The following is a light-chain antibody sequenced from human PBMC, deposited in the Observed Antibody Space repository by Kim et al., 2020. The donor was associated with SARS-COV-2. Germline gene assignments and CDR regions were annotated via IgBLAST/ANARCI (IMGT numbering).Light chain of an antibody. CDR3: CSYAGSSTSYVV. Sequence: QSALTQPASVSGSPGQSITISCTGTSSDVGSYNLVSWYQQPPGKAPKLMIYEVSKRPSGVSNRFSVSKSGNTASLTISGLQAEDEADYYCCSYAGSSTSYVVFGGGTQLTVL. J-gene: IGLJ2*01. CDR2: EVS. V-gene: IGLV2-23*02. CDR1: SSDVGSYNL.